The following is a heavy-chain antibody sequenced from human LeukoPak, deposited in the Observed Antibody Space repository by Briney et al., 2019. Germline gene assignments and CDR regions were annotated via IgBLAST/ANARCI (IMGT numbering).Heavy chain of an antibody. V-gene: IGHV3-49*04. J-gene: IGHJ4*02. CDR1: GFTFGDYA. Sequence: GRSLRLSCTASGFTFGDYAMSWVRQAPGKGLEWVGFIRSKAYGGTTEYAASVKGRFTISRDDSKSIAYLQMNSLKTEDTAVYYCTRGGDIVVVVAATLDYWGQGTLVTVSS. CDR3: TRGGDIVVVVAATLDY. CDR2: IRSKAYGGTT. D-gene: IGHD2-15*01.